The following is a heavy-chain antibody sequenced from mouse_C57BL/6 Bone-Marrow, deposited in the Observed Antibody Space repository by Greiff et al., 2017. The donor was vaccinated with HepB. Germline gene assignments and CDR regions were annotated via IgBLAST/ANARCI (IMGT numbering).Heavy chain of an antibody. D-gene: IGHD1-2*01. Sequence: VQLQQSGPGMVKPSQSLSLTCTVTGYSITSGYDWHWIRHFPGNKLEWMGYISYSGSTNYNPSLKSRISITHDTSKNHFFLKLNSVTTEDTATYYCARGPTASYYFDYWGQGTTLTVSS. CDR3: ARGPTASYYFDY. J-gene: IGHJ2*01. CDR1: GYSITSGYD. V-gene: IGHV3-1*01. CDR2: ISYSGST.